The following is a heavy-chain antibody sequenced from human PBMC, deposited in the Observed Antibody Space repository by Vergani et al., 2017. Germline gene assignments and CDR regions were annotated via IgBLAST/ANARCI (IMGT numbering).Heavy chain of an antibody. CDR3: AKDGWDIVATRRIPN. D-gene: IGHD5-12*01. J-gene: IGHJ4*02. CDR1: GFTFSSYA. V-gene: IGHV3-23*01. CDR2: ISGSGGST. Sequence: EVQLLESGGGLVQPGGSLRLSCAASGFTFSSYAMSWVRQAPGKGLEWVAAISGSGGSTYYADSVKGRFTISRDNSKNTLYLQMNSLRAEDTAVYYCAKDGWDIVATRRIPNWGQGTLVTVSS.